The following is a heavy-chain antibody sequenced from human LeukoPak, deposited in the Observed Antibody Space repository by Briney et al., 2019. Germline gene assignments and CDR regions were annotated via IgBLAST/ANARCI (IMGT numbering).Heavy chain of an antibody. CDR2: IYYRGST. J-gene: IGHJ4*02. CDR3: AREAAVSGGRFFAS. D-gene: IGHD6-19*01. CDR1: GGSINFNS. Sequence: SETLSLTCTVSGGSINFNSWSWIRQSPGKALEWIGYIYYRGSTNYNPSLRSRVTLSVDTSRNQFSLKLNSVTAAGTAMYYCAREAAVSGGRFFASWGQGTLVTVSS. V-gene: IGHV4-59*01.